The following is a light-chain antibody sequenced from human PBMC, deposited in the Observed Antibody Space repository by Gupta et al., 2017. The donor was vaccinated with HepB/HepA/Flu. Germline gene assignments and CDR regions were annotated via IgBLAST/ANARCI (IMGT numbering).Light chain of an antibody. V-gene: IGLV1-47*01. J-gene: IGLJ2*01. CDR3: EAWDDSLSAGV. CDR2: RNN. Sequence: QSVLTQPPSASVTPGQRVTSSCSGSSSSFGGNYVYWYQQLPGTAPKLLIYRNNQRPSGVPDRFSGSKSGTSASLAISGLRAEDEADYYCEAWDDSLSAGVFGGGTKLTV. CDR1: SSSFGGNY.